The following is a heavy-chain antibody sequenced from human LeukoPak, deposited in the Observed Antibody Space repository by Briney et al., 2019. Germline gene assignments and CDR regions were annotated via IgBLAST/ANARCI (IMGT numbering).Heavy chain of an antibody. CDR1: GGTFISYA. CDR3: ARRGSSWWFDY. D-gene: IGHD6-13*01. Sequence: ASVKVSCKASGGTFISYAISWVRQAPGQGLEWMGRIIPILGIANYAQKFQGRVTITADKSTSTAYMELSSLRSEDTAVYYCARRGSSWWFDYWGQGTLVTVSS. CDR2: IIPILGIA. J-gene: IGHJ4*02. V-gene: IGHV1-69*04.